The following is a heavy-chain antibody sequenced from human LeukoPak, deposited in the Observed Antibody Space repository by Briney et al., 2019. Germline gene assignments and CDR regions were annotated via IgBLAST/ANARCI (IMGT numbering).Heavy chain of an antibody. V-gene: IGHV4-59*08. CDR1: VVSISPYY. CDR2: IYYTGST. CDR3: ARTQEWSSPFDY. D-gene: IGHD3-3*01. J-gene: IGHJ4*02. Sequence: SDTLSLTRTLSVVSISPYYCNGIPRPPRRGVEWVGNIYYTGSTNYNPSLTSRVTMFVDTSKNQFSLRLTSVTAADTAVYYCARTQEWSSPFDYWGQGTLVSVSS.